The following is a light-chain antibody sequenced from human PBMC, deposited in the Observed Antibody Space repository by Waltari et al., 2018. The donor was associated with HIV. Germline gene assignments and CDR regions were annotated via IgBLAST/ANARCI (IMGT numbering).Light chain of an antibody. CDR1: QSVSNN. CDR3: QQYSEWLT. V-gene: IGKV3-15*01. J-gene: IGKJ4*01. Sequence: EILLPQSPATLSVSPGERATLSCRASQSVSNNLAWYQQKPGQAPRLLIYGASTRATSIPGRFSGSGSGTEFTLTISSLRSEDFAVYYCQQYSEWLTFGGGTKVEIK. CDR2: GAS.